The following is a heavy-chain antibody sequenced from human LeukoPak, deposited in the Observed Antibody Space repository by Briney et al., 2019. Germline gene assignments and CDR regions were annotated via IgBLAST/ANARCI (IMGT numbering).Heavy chain of an antibody. CDR2: ISAYDGNT. CDR1: GYTFTSYG. D-gene: IGHD2-2*01. CDR3: ARDLRLIVVVPAARRRGFDP. J-gene: IGHJ5*02. Sequence: ASVKVSCKASGYTFTSYGISWVRQAPGQGLEWMGWISAYDGNTNYAQKLQGRVTMTTDTSTSTAYMELRSLRSDDTAVYYCARDLRLIVVVPAARRRGFDPWGQGTLVTVSS. V-gene: IGHV1-18*01.